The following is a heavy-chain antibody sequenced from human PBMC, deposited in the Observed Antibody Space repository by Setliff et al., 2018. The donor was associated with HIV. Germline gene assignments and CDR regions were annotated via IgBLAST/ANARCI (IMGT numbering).Heavy chain of an antibody. CDR3: MYGGRTATTH. Sequence: GSLRLSCAASGFTYSGYWMSWVRQTSGKGLEWVATIKPDASERSYLDSVKGRFTISRDNAKNSLFLQMNSLRADDTAVYYCMYGGRTATTHWGQGTLVTVSS. J-gene: IGHJ4*02. CDR1: GFTYSGYW. CDR2: IKPDASER. D-gene: IGHD4-17*01. V-gene: IGHV3-7*01.